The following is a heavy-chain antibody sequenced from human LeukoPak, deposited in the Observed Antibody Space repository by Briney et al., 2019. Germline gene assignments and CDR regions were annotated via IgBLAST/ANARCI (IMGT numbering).Heavy chain of an antibody. V-gene: IGHV3-53*01. D-gene: IGHD6-13*01. CDR3: ARFGYSSYYMDV. CDR1: GFTVSSNY. Sequence: GGSLRLSCAASGFTVSSNYMSWVRQAPGKGLEWVSVIYSGGSTYYADSVKGRFTISRDNSKNTLYLQMNSLRAEDTAVYYCARFGYSSYYMDVWGKGTAVTISS. CDR2: IYSGGST. J-gene: IGHJ6*03.